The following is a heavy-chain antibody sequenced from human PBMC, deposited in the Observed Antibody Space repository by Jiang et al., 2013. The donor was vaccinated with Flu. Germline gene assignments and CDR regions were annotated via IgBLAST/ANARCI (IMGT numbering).Heavy chain of an antibody. J-gene: IGHJ4*02. CDR1: GFTFSSYA. D-gene: IGHD3-22*01. CDR3: AKDRRRVMIVVGFFDY. Sequence: QLVESGGGLVQPGGSLRLSCAASGFTFSSYAMSWVRQAPGKGLEWVSAISGSGGSTYYADSVKGRFTISRDNSKNTLYLQMNSLRAEDTAVYYCAKDRRRVMIVVGFFDYWGQGTLVTVSS. CDR2: ISGSGGST. V-gene: IGHV3-23*04.